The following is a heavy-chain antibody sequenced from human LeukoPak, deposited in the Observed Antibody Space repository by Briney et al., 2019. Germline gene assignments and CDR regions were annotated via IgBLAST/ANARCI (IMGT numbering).Heavy chain of an antibody. J-gene: IGHJ6*03. CDR2: IRYDGSNK. D-gene: IGHD6-13*01. CDR3: AKAAVDYSSSWYGTPDYYYYYMDV. Sequence: PGGSLRLSCAASGFTFSSYGMHWVRQAPGKGLEWVAFIRYDGSNKYYADSVKGRFTISRDNSKNTLYLQMNSLRAEDTAVYYCAKAAVDYSSSWYGTPDYYYYYMDVWGKGTTVTISS. CDR1: GFTFSSYG. V-gene: IGHV3-30*02.